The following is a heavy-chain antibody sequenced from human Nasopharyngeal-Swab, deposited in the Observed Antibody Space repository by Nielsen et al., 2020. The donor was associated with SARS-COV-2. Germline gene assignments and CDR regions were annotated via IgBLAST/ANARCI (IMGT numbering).Heavy chain of an antibody. CDR2: IYYSGST. D-gene: IGHD1-7*01. V-gene: IGHV4-59*13. CDR3: ARDKAGTIDY. CDR1: GGSISSYY. J-gene: IGHJ4*02. Sequence: SETLSLTCAVSGGSISSYYWSWIRQPPGKGLEWIGYIYYSGSTNYNPSLKSRVTISVDTSKNQFSLKLSSVTAADTAVYYCARDKAGTIDYWGQGTLLTVSS.